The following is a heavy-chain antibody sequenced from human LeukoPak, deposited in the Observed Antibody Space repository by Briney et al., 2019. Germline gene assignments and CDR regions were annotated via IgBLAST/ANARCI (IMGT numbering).Heavy chain of an antibody. Sequence: SETLSLTCTVSGGSISSSSYYWGWIRQPPGKGLEWIGSLYYSGSTYYNPSLKSRVTISVDTSKNQFSLKLGSVTAADTAVYYCARRSSSWNDFDIWGRGTMVTVSS. V-gene: IGHV4-39*01. CDR2: LYYSGST. J-gene: IGHJ3*02. CDR3: ARRSSSWNDFDI. CDR1: GGSISSSSYY. D-gene: IGHD6-6*01.